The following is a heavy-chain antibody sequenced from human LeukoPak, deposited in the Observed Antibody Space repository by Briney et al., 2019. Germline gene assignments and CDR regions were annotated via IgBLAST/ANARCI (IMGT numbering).Heavy chain of an antibody. D-gene: IGHD2-2*01. V-gene: IGHV4-39*07. CDR1: GGSISSSSYY. CDR2: IYYSGST. CDR3: ARDTVVVPAAIMDYYYYMDV. J-gene: IGHJ6*03. Sequence: SETLSLTCTVSGGSISSSSYYWGWIRQPPGKGLEWIGSIYYSGSTYYNPSLKSRVTISVDTSKNQFSLKLSSVTAADTAVYYCARDTVVVPAAIMDYYYYMDVWGKGTTVTVSS.